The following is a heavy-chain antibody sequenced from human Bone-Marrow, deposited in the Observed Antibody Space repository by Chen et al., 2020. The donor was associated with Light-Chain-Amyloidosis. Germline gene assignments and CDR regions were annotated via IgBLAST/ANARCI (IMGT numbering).Heavy chain of an antibody. Sequence: EVQLEQSGPEVKTPGESLKIHCKGSGYTFPNYWIGWVRQMPGKGLEWMGVIYPDDSDARYSPSFEGQVTISADKSITTAYLQWRSLKASDTAMYYCARRRDGYNFDYWGQGTLVTVSS. J-gene: IGHJ4*02. CDR2: IYPDDSDA. D-gene: IGHD5-12*01. CDR1: GYTFPNYW. CDR3: ARRRDGYNFDY. V-gene: IGHV5-51*01.